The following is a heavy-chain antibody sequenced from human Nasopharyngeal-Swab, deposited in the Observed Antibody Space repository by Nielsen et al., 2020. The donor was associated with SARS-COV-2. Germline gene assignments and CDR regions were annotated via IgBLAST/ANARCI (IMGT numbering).Heavy chain of an antibody. CDR2: ISGSGGST. CDR1: GFTFSTYA. D-gene: IGHD3-22*01. V-gene: IGHV3-23*01. J-gene: IGHJ4*02. CDR3: AKRDDYYESSGLGD. Sequence: GESLKTSCAASGFTFSTYAMYWVRQPPAKRLEWVSIISGSGGSTYYADSVKGRFTISRDNSKNTLYLQMNSLRAEDTAVYYCAKRDDYYESSGLGDWGQGTLVTVSS.